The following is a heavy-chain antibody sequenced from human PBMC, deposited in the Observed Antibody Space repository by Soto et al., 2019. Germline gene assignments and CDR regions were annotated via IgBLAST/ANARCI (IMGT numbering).Heavy chain of an antibody. Sequence: GGSLRLSCAASGFTFYDYAMHWGRHAPGKGLEWVSLISGDGGSTYYADSVKGRFTISRDNSKNSLYLQMNSLRTEDTALYYCAKDLRPYYYGSGSHRHAGGLSAYYYGMDVWGQGTTVTVSS. CDR1: GFTFYDYA. D-gene: IGHD3-10*01. V-gene: IGHV3-43*02. CDR2: ISGDGGST. J-gene: IGHJ6*02. CDR3: AKDLRPYYYGSGSHRHAGGLSAYYYGMDV.